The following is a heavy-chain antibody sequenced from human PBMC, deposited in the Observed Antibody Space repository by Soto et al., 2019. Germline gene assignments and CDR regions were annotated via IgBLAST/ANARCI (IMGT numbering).Heavy chain of an antibody. J-gene: IGHJ4*02. CDR1: GFSFSGYA. CDR2: ISDSGGDT. D-gene: IGHD6-6*01. CDR3: AKRVDYSISTHYFDC. V-gene: IGHV3-23*01. Sequence: EVLLLESGGGLVQPGGSLRLACAASGFSFSGYAMSWVRQAPGKGLEWVSAISDSGGDTYYADSVKGRFTISRDNSKNTLYLQMSSLRAEDTAVYYCAKRVDYSISTHYFDCWGQGTLVTVSS.